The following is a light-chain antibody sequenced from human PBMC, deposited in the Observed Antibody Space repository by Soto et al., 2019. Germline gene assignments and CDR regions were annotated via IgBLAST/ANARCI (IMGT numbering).Light chain of an antibody. CDR1: QSISDT. CDR3: QQYNNWPWT. J-gene: IGKJ1*01. CDR2: GAS. Sequence: ETVMTPSPATLSVSPVGRATLSCRASQSISDTLAWYQQKPGQAPRLLIHGASTRATGFPARFSGSGSGTDLTLTISSLQSEDFAVYYCQQYNNWPWTFGQGTKVDIK. V-gene: IGKV3-15*01.